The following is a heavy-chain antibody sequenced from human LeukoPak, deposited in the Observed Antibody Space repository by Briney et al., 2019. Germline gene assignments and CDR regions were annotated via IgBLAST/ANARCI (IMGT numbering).Heavy chain of an antibody. CDR3: ARWIQLWQRYGMDV. J-gene: IGHJ6*04. V-gene: IGHV3-11*01. Sequence: PGGSLRLSCAASGFTFSDYYMSWIRQAPGKGLEWVSYISSSGSTIYYADSVKGRFTISRDNAKNSLYLQMNSLRAEDTAVYYCARWIQLWQRYGMDVWGKGTTVTVSS. D-gene: IGHD5-18*01. CDR1: GFTFSDYY. CDR2: ISSSGSTI.